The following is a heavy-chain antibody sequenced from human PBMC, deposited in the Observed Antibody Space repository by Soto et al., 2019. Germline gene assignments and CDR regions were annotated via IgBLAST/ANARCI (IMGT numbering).Heavy chain of an antibody. CDR1: GYSFTSYW. V-gene: IGHV5-51*01. D-gene: IGHD2-15*01. Sequence: GESLKISCKGSGYSFTSYWIGWVRQMPGKGLEWMGIIYPGDSDTRYSPSFQGQVTISADKSISTAYLQWSSLKASDTAMYYCASSHGYCSGGSCYHYFDYWGQGTLVTVSS. CDR3: ASSHGYCSGGSCYHYFDY. J-gene: IGHJ4*02. CDR2: IYPGDSDT.